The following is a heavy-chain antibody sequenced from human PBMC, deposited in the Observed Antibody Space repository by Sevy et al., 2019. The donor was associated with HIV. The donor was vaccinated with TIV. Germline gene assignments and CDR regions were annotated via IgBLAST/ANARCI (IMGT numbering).Heavy chain of an antibody. CDR1: GYSFTYSA. D-gene: IGHD2-15*01. J-gene: IGHJ4*02. V-gene: IGHV1-3*01. CDR3: AKDAGGGSSYFDY. Sequence: VSVKVSCKASGYSFTYSAMQWVRQAPGQGLEWMGWINAGNGNTKYSQKFKGRVTITRDTSARTAYLELSSLRPEDTAVYYCAKDAGGGSSYFDYWGQGTLVTVSS. CDR2: INAGNGNT.